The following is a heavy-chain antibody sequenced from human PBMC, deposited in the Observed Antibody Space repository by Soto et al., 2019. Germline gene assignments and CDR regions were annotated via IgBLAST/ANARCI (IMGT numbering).Heavy chain of an antibody. V-gene: IGHV1-3*01. D-gene: IGHD6-19*01. CDR3: ASDYGSNWRL. CDR1: GFVSTNHN. Sequence: ASVKVSCKASGFVSTNHNFHWVRQAPGQSLEWMGRINAGNGNTQYAQNFQGRVTFTSDPSATTAFMELTNLRLEDRAMYYCASDYGSNWRLWGQGTLVTVSS. CDR2: INAGNGNT. J-gene: IGHJ4*02.